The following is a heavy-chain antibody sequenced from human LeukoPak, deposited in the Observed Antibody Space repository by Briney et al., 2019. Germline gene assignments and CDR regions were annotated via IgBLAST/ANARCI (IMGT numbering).Heavy chain of an antibody. D-gene: IGHD1-26*01. V-gene: IGHV1-2*02. CDR1: GYTFTGYY. Sequence: ASVKVSCKASGYTFTGYYMHWVRQAPGQGLEWMGWINPNSGGTNYAQKFPGRVTMTRDTSISTAYMELSRLRSDDTAVYYCARSRARIVGATNAFDIWGQGTMVTVSS. J-gene: IGHJ3*02. CDR2: INPNSGGT. CDR3: ARSRARIVGATNAFDI.